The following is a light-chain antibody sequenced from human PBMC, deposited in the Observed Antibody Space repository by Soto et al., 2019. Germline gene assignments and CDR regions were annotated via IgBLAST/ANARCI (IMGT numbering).Light chain of an antibody. V-gene: IGLV2-14*03. Sequence: QSALTQPASVSGSPGQSITISCTGTSSDVGGYNYVSWFQQHPGKAPRLLIYDVDYRPSGVSNRFSGSKSGNTASLTISGLQAEDDADYYCISYTSSGTRVFGGGTKLTVL. J-gene: IGLJ2*01. CDR3: ISYTSSGTRV. CDR1: SSDVGGYNY. CDR2: DVD.